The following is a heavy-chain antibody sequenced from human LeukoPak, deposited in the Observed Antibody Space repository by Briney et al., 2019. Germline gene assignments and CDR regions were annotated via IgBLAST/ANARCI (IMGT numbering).Heavy chain of an antibody. CDR1: GGSISSYY. CDR3: ARRIAVADAFDI. D-gene: IGHD6-19*01. V-gene: IGHV4-59*08. J-gene: IGHJ3*02. CDR2: IYCSGST. Sequence: SETLSLTCTVSGGSISSYYWSWIRQPPGKGLEWIGYIYCSGSTNYNPSLKSRVTISVDTSKNQFSLKLSSVTAADTAVYYCARRIAVADAFDIWGQGTMVTVSS.